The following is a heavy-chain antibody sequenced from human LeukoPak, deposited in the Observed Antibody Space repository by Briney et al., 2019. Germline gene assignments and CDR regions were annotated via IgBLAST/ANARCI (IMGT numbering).Heavy chain of an antibody. CDR1: RGTFSSYA. J-gene: IGHJ4*02. V-gene: IGHV1-69*13. Sequence: GASVKVSCKASRGTFSSYAISWVRQAPGQGLEWMGGIIPIFGTANYAQKFQGRVTITADESTSTAYMELSSLRSEDTAVYYCARTESDGYNYSLDYWGQGTLVTVSS. CDR2: IIPIFGTA. CDR3: ARTESDGYNYSLDY. D-gene: IGHD5-24*01.